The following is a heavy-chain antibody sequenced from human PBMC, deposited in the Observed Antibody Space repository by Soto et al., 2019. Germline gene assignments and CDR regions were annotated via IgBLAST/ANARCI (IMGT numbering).Heavy chain of an antibody. J-gene: IGHJ4*02. V-gene: IGHV1-18*01. CDR1: GYSFTNYA. CDR2: ITAYNGKT. CDR3: AREMTTMTFYDY. Sequence: GASVKVSCKASGYSFTNYAITWVRQAPGEGLEWMGWITAYNGKTNDAQKFQGRVTMTTDTSARTAYMELRSLRSDDTAVYYCAREMTTMTFYDYWGQGTLVTVSS.